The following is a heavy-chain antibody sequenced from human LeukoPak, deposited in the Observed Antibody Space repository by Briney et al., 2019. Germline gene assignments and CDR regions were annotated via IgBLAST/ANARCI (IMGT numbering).Heavy chain of an antibody. V-gene: IGHV4-34*01. CDR2: INHSGST. CDR1: GGSFSGYY. CDR3: ARAQWLVLYLQH. Sequence: SETLSLTCAVYGGSFSGYYWSWIRQPPGKGLEWIGEINHSGSTNYNPSLKSRVTISVDTSKNQFSLKLSSVTAADTAVYYCARAQWLVLYLQHWGQGTLVTVSS. D-gene: IGHD6-19*01. J-gene: IGHJ1*01.